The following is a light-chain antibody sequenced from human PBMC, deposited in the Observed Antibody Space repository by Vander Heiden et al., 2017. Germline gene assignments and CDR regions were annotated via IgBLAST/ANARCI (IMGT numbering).Light chain of an antibody. Sequence: DIQMTQSPSTLSASVGARVTITCRASQSVNTWLAWYQQRPGKAPNLLIYGASTLESGVPSRFSGGGSGTEFTLTITSLEPDDFATYYCQQDNDYPWTFGQGTKVDIK. V-gene: IGKV1-5*03. J-gene: IGKJ1*01. CDR1: QSVNTW. CDR3: QQDNDYPWT. CDR2: GAS.